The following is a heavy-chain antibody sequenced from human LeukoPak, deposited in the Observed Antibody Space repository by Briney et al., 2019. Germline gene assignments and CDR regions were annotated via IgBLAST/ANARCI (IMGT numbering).Heavy chain of an antibody. CDR3: SRGPLTGRFDP. D-gene: IGHD1-14*01. V-gene: IGHV4-59*01. J-gene: IGHJ5*02. CDR2: IYYSGST. Sequence: KPSETLSLTCTVSGGSISSYYWSWIRQPPGKGLEWIGYIYYSGSTNYNPSLKSRVTISVDTSKNQFSLKLSSVTAADTAVYYCSRGPLTGRFDPWGQGTLVTVSS. CDR1: GGSISSYY.